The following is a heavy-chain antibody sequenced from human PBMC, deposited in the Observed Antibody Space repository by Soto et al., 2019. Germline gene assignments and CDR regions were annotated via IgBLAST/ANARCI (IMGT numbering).Heavy chain of an antibody. CDR2: IDYTGST. CDR1: GGSISSYY. Sequence: ETLSLTCTVSGGSISSYYWSWIRQPPGKGLEWIGYIDYTGSTNYNPSLKSRLTISVDTSKNQFSLKLNSVTAADRAEYYCARFFNTSGWSDAFDIWGQRKMVPVSS. V-gene: IGHV4-59*08. J-gene: IGHJ3*02. D-gene: IGHD6-19*01. CDR3: ARFFNTSGWSDAFDI.